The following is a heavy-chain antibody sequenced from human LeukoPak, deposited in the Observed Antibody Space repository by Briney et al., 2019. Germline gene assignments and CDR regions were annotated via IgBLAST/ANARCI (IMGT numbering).Heavy chain of an antibody. CDR3: AKDWSQVPASISGH. V-gene: IGHV3-7*01. D-gene: IGHD2-2*01. CDR2: IKQDGSEK. J-gene: IGHJ1*01. Sequence: GGSLRLSCAASGLTFSTYWMSWFGQAQGKGLGGVANIKQDGSEKYYVDSVKGRFTISRDNAKNSLYLQMNSLRAEDTAVYYCAKDWSQVPASISGHWGQGTLVTVSS. CDR1: GLTFSTYW.